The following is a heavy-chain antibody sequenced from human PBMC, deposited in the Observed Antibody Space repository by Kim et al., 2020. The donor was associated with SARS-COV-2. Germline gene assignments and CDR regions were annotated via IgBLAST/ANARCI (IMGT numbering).Heavy chain of an antibody. CDR3: ARDPAGRSSSWYGSDAFDI. D-gene: IGHD6-13*01. V-gene: IGHV1-18*01. J-gene: IGHJ3*02. CDR2: ISAYNGNT. Sequence: ASVKVSCKASGYTFTSYGISWVRQAPGQGLEWMGWISAYNGNTNYAQKLQGRVTMTTDTSTSTAYMELRSLRSDDTAVYYCARDPAGRSSSWYGSDAFDIWGQGTMVTVSS. CDR1: GYTFTSYG.